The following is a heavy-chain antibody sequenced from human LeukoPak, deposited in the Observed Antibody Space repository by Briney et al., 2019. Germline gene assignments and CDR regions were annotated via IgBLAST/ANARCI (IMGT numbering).Heavy chain of an antibody. V-gene: IGHV4-34*01. CDR3: ATASYTSSGYYYVRAFDI. Sequence: SETLTLTCAVYGGSFSGYYWSWIRRPPGKGLEWIGEINHSGSTNYNPSLKSRVTISVDTSKNQFSLKLSSVTAADTAVYYCATASYTSSGYYYVRAFDIWGQGTMVTVSS. D-gene: IGHD3-22*01. CDR2: INHSGST. CDR1: GGSFSGYY. J-gene: IGHJ3*02.